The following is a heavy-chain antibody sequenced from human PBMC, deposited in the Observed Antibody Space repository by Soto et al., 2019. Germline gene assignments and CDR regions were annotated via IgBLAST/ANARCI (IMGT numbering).Heavy chain of an antibody. D-gene: IGHD3-3*01. J-gene: IGHJ6*02. CDR1: GFTFNNYA. CDR3: AKDSEYYDFWSDIYPTYYYGMDV. Sequence: QVQLVESGGGVVQPGKSLRLSCAAAGFTFNNYAVHWVRQAPGKGLEWVAVISHNGRHKYYADSVKGRFTISRDNSENTVYLQASSLTIDDTAVYYCAKDSEYYDFWSDIYPTYYYGMDVWGQGTTVTVSS. CDR2: ISHNGRHK. V-gene: IGHV3-30*04.